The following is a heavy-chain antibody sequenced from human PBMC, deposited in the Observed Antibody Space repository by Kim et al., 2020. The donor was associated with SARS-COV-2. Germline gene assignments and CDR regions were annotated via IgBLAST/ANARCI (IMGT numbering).Heavy chain of an antibody. Sequence: GGSLRLSCAASGFTFSSYGMHWVRQAPGKGLEWVAVISYDGSNKYYADSVKGRFTISRDNSKNTLYLQMNSLRAEDTAVYYCAKAAPSSSSIDYWGQGTLVTVSS. CDR3: AKAAPSSSSIDY. D-gene: IGHD6-6*01. CDR1: GFTFSSYG. J-gene: IGHJ4*02. V-gene: IGHV3-30*18. CDR2: ISYDGSNK.